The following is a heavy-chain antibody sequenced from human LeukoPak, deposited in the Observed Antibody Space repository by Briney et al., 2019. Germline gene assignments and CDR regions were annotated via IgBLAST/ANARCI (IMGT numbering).Heavy chain of an antibody. CDR2: ISAYNGDT. J-gene: IGHJ4*02. D-gene: IGHD6-13*01. V-gene: IGHV1-18*01. Sequence: ASVKVSCKASGYSFGSFGINWVRQAPGQGLEWMGWISAYNGDTNYAQKLQGRVTMTTDTSTSTAYMDLRSLTSDDTAVYFCARDFGLAATEAGYWGQGTLVTVSS. CDR3: ARDFGLAATEAGY. CDR1: GYSFGSFG.